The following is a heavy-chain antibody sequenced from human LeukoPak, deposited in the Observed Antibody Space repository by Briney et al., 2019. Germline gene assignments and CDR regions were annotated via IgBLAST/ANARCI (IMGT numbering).Heavy chain of an antibody. CDR1: GGSLTIYY. D-gene: IGHD1-26*01. CDR3: ARDLLVGGSFFDY. Sequence: SETLSLTCSVSGGSLTIYYWSWIRQSAGKGLEWIGRIYTTGTTNYNPSLKSRVSMSVDTSTNQFSLKLSSATAADTAVYYCARDLLVGGSFFDYWGQGFLVTVSS. J-gene: IGHJ4*02. V-gene: IGHV4-4*07. CDR2: IYTTGTT.